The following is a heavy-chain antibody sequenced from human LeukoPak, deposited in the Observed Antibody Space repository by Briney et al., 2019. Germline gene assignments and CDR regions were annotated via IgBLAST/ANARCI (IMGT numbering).Heavy chain of an antibody. CDR2: TYYRSKWYN. CDR1: GDSVSSNSAA. J-gene: IGHJ6*02. V-gene: IGHV6-1*01. Sequence: SQTLSLTCAISGDSVSSNSAAWNWIRQSPSRGLEWLGSTYYRSKWYNDYAVSVKSRITINPDTSKNQFSLQLNSVTPEDTAVYYCARVGYSGYDLGVYYYYGMDVWGQGTTVTVSS. D-gene: IGHD5-12*01. CDR3: ARVGYSGYDLGVYYYYGMDV.